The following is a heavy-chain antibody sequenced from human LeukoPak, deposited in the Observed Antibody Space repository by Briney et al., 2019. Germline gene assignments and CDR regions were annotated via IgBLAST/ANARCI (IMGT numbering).Heavy chain of an antibody. Sequence: GGSLRLSCAASGFTFSSYGMHWVRQAPGKGLEWVAVIWYDGSNKYYVDSVKGRFTISRDNSKNTLYLQMNSLRAEDTAVYYCARPAAISYYGMDVWGQGTTVTVSS. CDR2: IWYDGSNK. J-gene: IGHJ6*02. D-gene: IGHD2-2*01. CDR3: ARPAAISYYGMDV. V-gene: IGHV3-33*01. CDR1: GFTFSSYG.